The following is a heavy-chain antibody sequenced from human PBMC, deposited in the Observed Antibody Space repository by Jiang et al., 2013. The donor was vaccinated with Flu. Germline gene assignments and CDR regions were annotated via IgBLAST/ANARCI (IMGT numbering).Heavy chain of an antibody. Sequence: GLEWIGYIYYSGSTNYNPSLKSRVTISVDTSKNQFSLKLSSVTAADTAVYYCARDGRPDLSLWFGEPHDYYYYGMDVWGQGTTVTVSS. CDR3: ARDGRPDLSLWFGEPHDYYYYGMDV. V-gene: IGHV4-59*01. CDR2: IYYSGST. D-gene: IGHD3-10*01. J-gene: IGHJ6*02.